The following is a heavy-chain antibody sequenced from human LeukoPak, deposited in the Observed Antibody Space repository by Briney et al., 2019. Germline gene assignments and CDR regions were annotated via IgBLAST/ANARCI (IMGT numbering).Heavy chain of an antibody. CDR3: ARMSDGGSYGDYGGVLDAFDI. CDR1: GYTFTSYG. V-gene: IGHV1-18*01. Sequence: ASVKVSCKASGYTFTSYGISWVRQAPGQGLEWMGWISAYNGNTNYAQKLQGRVTMTTDTSTSTAYMELRSLRSDDTAVYYCARMSDGGSYGDYGGVLDAFDIWGQGTMVTVSS. CDR2: ISAYNGNT. D-gene: IGHD4-17*01. J-gene: IGHJ3*02.